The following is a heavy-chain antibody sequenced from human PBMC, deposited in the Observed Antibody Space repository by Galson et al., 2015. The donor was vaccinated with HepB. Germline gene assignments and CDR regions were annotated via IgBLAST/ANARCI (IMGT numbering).Heavy chain of an antibody. D-gene: IGHD6-13*01. CDR1: GFTFSSYS. Sequence: SLKLSCAASGFTFSSYSMNWVRQAPGKGLEWVSSISSSSSYIYYAYSVKGRFTISIDNAKNSLYLQMNSLRAEDTAVYYCAREASGWYEESRYYFGYWGQGTLVTVSS. J-gene: IGHJ4*02. V-gene: IGHV3-21*01. CDR3: AREASGWYEESRYYFGY. CDR2: ISSSSSYI.